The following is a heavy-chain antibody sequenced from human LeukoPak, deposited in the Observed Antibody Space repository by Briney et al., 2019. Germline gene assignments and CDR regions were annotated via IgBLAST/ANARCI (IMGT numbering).Heavy chain of an antibody. V-gene: IGHV3-21*01. Sequence: GGSLRLSCAASGFTVSRNYMNWVRKAPGKGLKWVSSISSSSSYIYYADSVKGRFTISRDNAKNSLYLQMNSLRAEDTAVYYCAREIPYQLLPDYWGQGTLVTVSS. CDR3: AREIPYQLLPDY. CDR1: GFTVSRNY. J-gene: IGHJ4*02. CDR2: ISSSSSYI. D-gene: IGHD2-2*01.